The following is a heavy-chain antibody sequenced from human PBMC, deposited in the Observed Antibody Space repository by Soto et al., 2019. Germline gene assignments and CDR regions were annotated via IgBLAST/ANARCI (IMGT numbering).Heavy chain of an antibody. CDR1: GFTFSSYA. CDR2: ISADGTRT. V-gene: IGHV3-23*01. D-gene: IGHD2-15*01. Sequence: GGSLRLSCAASGFTFSSYAMTWVRQAPGKGLEWVSAISADGTRTFYADSVKGRFTISRDNSKNTLYLQMNSLRAEDTAVYYCAKEGYCSGGSCYPMGDYWGQGTLVTVSS. CDR3: AKEGYCSGGSCYPMGDY. J-gene: IGHJ4*02.